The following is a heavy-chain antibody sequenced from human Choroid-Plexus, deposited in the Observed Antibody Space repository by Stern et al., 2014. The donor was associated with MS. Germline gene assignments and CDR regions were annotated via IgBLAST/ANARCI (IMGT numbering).Heavy chain of an antibody. V-gene: IGHV1-2*02. Sequence: QDQLVQSGAEVKKPGASVKVSCKTSGYIFTGYYIHWVRQAPGHGLEWMAWIKPNTGGTKYAQKFQGRVTMSRDTSISTAYVELSSLTSDDTAVYYCARDQRGITIFGVVTDYYYLGMDVWGQGTTVTVSS. CDR3: ARDQRGITIFGVVTDYYYLGMDV. J-gene: IGHJ6*02. CDR1: GYIFTGYY. CDR2: IKPNTGGT. D-gene: IGHD3-3*01.